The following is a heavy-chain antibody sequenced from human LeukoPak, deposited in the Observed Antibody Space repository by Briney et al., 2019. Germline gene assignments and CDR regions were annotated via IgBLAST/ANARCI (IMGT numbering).Heavy chain of an antibody. CDR2: IYHSGST. CDR1: GGSISSGGYY. V-gene: IGHV4-30-2*01. D-gene: IGHD3-16*01. Sequence: PSQTLSLTCTVSGGSISSGGYYRSWIRQPPGKGLEWIGYIYHSGSTYYNPSLKSRVTISVDRSKNQFSLKLSSVTAADTAVYYCARVGAVGYYYYYMDVWGKGTTVTVSS. CDR3: ARVGAVGYYYYYMDV. J-gene: IGHJ6*03.